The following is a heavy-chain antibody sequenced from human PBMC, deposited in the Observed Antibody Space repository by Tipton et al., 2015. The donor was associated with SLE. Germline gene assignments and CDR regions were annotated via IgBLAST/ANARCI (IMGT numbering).Heavy chain of an antibody. J-gene: IGHJ4*02. CDR1: GGSISSGGYY. CDR2: ISYSGST. V-gene: IGHV4-31*02. Sequence: LRLSCTVSGGSISSGGYYWSWIRQSPGKGLEWIGYISYSGSTNYNSSLKSRVTISVDKSKNQFSLKLSSVTVADTAVYYCAKDYNHDNADYNWGQGTLVIVSS. CDR3: AKDYNHDNADYN. D-gene: IGHD4-17*01.